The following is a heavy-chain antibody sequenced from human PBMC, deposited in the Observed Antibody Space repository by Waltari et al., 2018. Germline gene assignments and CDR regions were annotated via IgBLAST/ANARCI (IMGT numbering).Heavy chain of an antibody. CDR1: GGSISSYY. Sequence: QVQLRESGPGLVKPSETLSLTCTVSGGSISSYYWSWIRQPAGKGLGWLGRIYTSGSTDYNPSLMSRVSMSVDTSKNRFSLKLSAVTAADTAVYYCARDNGVRRGTNYYYYYGMDVWGQGTTVTVSS. CDR3: ARDNGVRRGTNYYYYYGMDV. J-gene: IGHJ6*02. V-gene: IGHV4-4*07. CDR2: IYTSGST. D-gene: IGHD3-10*01.